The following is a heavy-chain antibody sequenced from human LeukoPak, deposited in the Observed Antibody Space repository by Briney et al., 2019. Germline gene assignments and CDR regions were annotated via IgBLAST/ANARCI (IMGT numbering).Heavy chain of an antibody. D-gene: IGHD4-11*01. Sequence: PSETLSLTCTVSGGSISGGSYYWSWIRQPAGKGLEWIGRIYTSGSTNYNPSLKSRVTISVDTSKNQLSLKLSSVTAADTAVYYCARATVTYYMDVWGKGTTVTVSS. J-gene: IGHJ6*03. V-gene: IGHV4-61*02. CDR3: ARATVTYYMDV. CDR1: GGSISGGSYY. CDR2: IYTSGST.